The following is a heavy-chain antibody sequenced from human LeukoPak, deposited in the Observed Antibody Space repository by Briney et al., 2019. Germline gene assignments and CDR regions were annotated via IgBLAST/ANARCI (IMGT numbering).Heavy chain of an antibody. D-gene: IGHD3-16*01. V-gene: IGHV4-39*06. J-gene: IGHJ4*02. CDR2: IYYSGTT. CDR3: ARGGSRLTTAGDLDY. CDR1: GGSISTSRYY. Sequence: SETLSLTCTVSGGSISTSRYYWGWIRQPPGKGLEWIGSIYYSGTTYYNLSLKSRVTISVDTSRNQFPLRLSSVTAADTAVYYCARGGSRLTTAGDLDYWGQGTLVTVSS.